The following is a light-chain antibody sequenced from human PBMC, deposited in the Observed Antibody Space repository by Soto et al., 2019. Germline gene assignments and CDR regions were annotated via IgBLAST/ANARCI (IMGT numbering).Light chain of an antibody. CDR2: GAY. Sequence: EIVLTQSPGTLSLSPGERATLSCRASQSVSSTYLAWYQQKPGQAPRLLIYGAYNRATGIPDRFSGSGSGTDFTLTISRLEPEDFAVYYCQQRSIWPWTFGQGTKV. CDR3: QQRSIWPWT. V-gene: IGKV3D-20*02. J-gene: IGKJ1*01. CDR1: QSVSSTY.